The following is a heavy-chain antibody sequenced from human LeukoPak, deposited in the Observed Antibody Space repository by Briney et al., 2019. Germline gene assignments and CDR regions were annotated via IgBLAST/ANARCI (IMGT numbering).Heavy chain of an antibody. J-gene: IGHJ4*02. CDR1: GGSISGYY. V-gene: IGHV4-59*01. CDR3: ARFGTSSSRFFDQ. CDR2: IHYSGTT. Sequence: SETLSLTCSVSGGSISGYYWSWIRQPPGKGLEWIGYIHYSGTTNYYPSLKSRVTIALDTSKNQFSLKLNPVTAADTAVYYCARFGTSSSRFFDQWGQGTLVTVSS. D-gene: IGHD6-6*01.